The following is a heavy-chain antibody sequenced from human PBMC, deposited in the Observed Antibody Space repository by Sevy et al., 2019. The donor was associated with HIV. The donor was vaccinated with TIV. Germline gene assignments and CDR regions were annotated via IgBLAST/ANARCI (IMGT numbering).Heavy chain of an antibody. CDR3: AKDGAYRTVGFDI. J-gene: IGHJ3*02. Sequence: GGSLRLSCSASGFTFSSYAMAWVRQTPGKGLQWVSEVSRGGGSAYYASSVRGRFTISRDNSKNTLYLELNSLRVDDTAVYYCAKDGAYRTVGFDIWGQGTVVTVSS. V-gene: IGHV3-23*01. CDR2: VSRGGGSA. CDR1: GFTFSSYA. D-gene: IGHD4-4*01.